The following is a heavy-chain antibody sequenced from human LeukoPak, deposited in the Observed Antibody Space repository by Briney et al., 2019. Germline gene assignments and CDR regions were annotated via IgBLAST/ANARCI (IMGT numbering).Heavy chain of an antibody. V-gene: IGHV3-9*01. J-gene: IGHJ6*02. CDR3: AKSLTGYYNSMDV. CDR2: INWNSGFI. Sequence: GGSLRLSCAASGFTFDDYAMHWVGQAPGKGLEWVSGINWNSGFIDYADSVKGRFTISRDNARNSLYLQMNSLRAEDTALYYCAKSLTGYYNSMDVWGQGTTVTVSS. D-gene: IGHD3-9*01. CDR1: GFTFDDYA.